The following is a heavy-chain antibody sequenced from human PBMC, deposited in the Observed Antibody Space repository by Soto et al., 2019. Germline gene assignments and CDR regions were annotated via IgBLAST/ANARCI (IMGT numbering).Heavy chain of an antibody. CDR3: ATDPVAVTGSFLDT. CDR1: GFPCSDYA. J-gene: IGHJ5*02. Sequence: LRLPCGSAGFPCSDYACRWVRQAPGKGLEWLSVISYDGRETHYADSVEGRFIISRDSSKKTAYLQMNSLRGDDTAVYFCATDPVAVTGSFLDTCGQGHLVTVS. V-gene: IGHV3-30-3*01. CDR2: ISYDGRET. D-gene: IGHD2-21*02.